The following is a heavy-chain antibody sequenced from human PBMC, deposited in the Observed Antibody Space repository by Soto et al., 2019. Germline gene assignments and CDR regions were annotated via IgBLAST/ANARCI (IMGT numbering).Heavy chain of an antibody. Sequence: QVQLVQSGAEVKKPGASVKVSCKASGYTFTGYYMHWVRQAPGQGLEWMGWINPNSGGTNYAQKFKGWVTMTRDTSISTAYMELSRLRSDDTAVYYCAREKGGPDYYYGMDVWGQGTTVTVSS. D-gene: IGHD2-15*01. CDR3: AREKGGPDYYYGMDV. CDR2: INPNSGGT. J-gene: IGHJ6*02. V-gene: IGHV1-2*04. CDR1: GYTFTGYY.